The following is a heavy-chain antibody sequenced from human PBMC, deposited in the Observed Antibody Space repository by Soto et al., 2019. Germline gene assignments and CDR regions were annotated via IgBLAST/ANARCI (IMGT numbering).Heavy chain of an antibody. CDR1: GDSVSSNTAA. D-gene: IGHD2-2*01. CDR3: VRQHSTLVDYYGLDV. Sequence: SQTLSLTCAISGDSVSSNTAAWNWIRQSPSRGLEWLGRTYYRSKWNYDYALSVKSRIIVNPDTSKNQFSLQLNSVTPEDTAIYYCVRQHSTLVDYYGLDVWGQGTTVTV. CDR2: TYYRSKWNY. V-gene: IGHV6-1*01. J-gene: IGHJ6*02.